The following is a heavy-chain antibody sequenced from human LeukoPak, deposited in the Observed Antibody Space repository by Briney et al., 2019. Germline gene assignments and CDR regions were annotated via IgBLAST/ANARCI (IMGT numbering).Heavy chain of an antibody. CDR3: ARIMVRGVIATPYFDY. Sequence: SETLSLTCTVSGGSISSYYWSWIRQPPGKGLEWIGYIYYSGSTNYNPSLKSRVTISVDTSKNQFSLKLSSVTAADTAVYYCARIMVRGVIATPYFDYWGQGTLDTVSS. D-gene: IGHD3-10*01. CDR1: GGSISSYY. CDR2: IYYSGST. V-gene: IGHV4-59*08. J-gene: IGHJ4*02.